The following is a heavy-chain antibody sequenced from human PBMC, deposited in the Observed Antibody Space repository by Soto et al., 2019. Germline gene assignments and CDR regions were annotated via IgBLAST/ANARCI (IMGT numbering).Heavy chain of an antibody. CDR1: EFTFNTYW. D-gene: IGHD6-19*01. CDR2: IKDDGSEK. CDR3: ARDWGTPGRGSAVGYYYDNGIDV. V-gene: IGHV3-7*05. Sequence: EVQLVESGGGLVQPGGSLRLSCLASEFTFNTYWMNWVRQAPGRGLEWVANIKDDGSEKNYVDSVKGRFTISRDNAKNSLYLQMNRLRGEDTAVYFCARDWGTPGRGSAVGYYYDNGIDVWGQGTTVTVSS. J-gene: IGHJ6*02.